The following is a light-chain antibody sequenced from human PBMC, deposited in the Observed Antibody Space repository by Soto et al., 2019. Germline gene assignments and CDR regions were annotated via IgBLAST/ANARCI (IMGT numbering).Light chain of an antibody. V-gene: IGKV1-39*01. Sequence: DIQMTQSPSSLSASVGDRVTITCRASQTISNYLNWYQQKPGKAPKVLIYVASSLQSGVPSRFSGSGSGTDFTLTISSLQPEDFATYYCQQLNNYQGTFGQGTRLEIK. J-gene: IGKJ5*01. CDR3: QQLNNYQGT. CDR1: QTISNY. CDR2: VAS.